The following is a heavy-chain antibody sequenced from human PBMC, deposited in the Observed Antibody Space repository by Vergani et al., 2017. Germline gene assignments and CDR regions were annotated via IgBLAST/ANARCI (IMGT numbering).Heavy chain of an antibody. J-gene: IGHJ5*02. V-gene: IGHV4-34*01. CDR1: GGSFSGYY. CDR3: ARIVVPAAIRSFIWARFDP. D-gene: IGHD2-2*02. Sequence: QVQLQQWGAGLLKPSETLSLTCAVYGGSFSGYYWSWIRQPPGKGLEWIGEINHSGSTNYNPSLKSRVTISVDTSKNQFSLKLSSVTAADTAVYYWARIVVPAAIRSFIWARFDPWGQGTLVTASS. CDR2: INHSGST.